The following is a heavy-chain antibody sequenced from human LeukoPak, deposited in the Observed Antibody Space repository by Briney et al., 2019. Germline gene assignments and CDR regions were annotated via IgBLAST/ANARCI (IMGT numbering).Heavy chain of an antibody. CDR1: GFTFSRYG. J-gene: IGHJ6*03. CDR2: IWYDGSNQ. Sequence: PGMSLRLSCAASGFTFSRYGMHWVRQAPGKGLEWVAIIWYDGSNQYYADSVKGRFTISRDNSKNTLYLQMNSLSAEDTAVYYCARHVSPKYYYYYYMDVWGKGPTVTVSS. V-gene: IGHV3-33*01. CDR3: ARHVSPKYYYYYYMDV. D-gene: IGHD3-10*02.